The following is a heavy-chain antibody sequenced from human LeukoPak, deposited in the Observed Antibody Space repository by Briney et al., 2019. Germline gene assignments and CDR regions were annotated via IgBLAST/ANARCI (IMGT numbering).Heavy chain of an antibody. CDR2: IIPIFGTA. D-gene: IGHD3-22*01. CDR3: ARGYDSSGPDAFDI. CDR1: GGTFSSYA. V-gene: IGHV1-69*05. Sequence: SVKVSCKASGGTFSSYAISWVRQAPGQGLEWMGRIIPIFGTANYAQKFQGRVTIITDESTSTAYMELSSLRSEDTAVYYCARGYDSSGPDAFDIWGQGTVVTVSS. J-gene: IGHJ3*02.